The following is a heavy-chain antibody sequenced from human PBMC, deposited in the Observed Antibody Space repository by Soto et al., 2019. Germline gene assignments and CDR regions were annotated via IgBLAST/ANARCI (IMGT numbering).Heavy chain of an antibody. V-gene: IGHV3-23*01. Sequence: EVHLLESGGDLVQPGGSLRLSCTASGLTCSTYAMSGVRQAPGKGLEWVSASGGSGTGGRTYYADSVKGRFTISRDNPKATVYLQMDSLGADVTAVYYCAKSPGGLDGYFSDCYGMDVWARGTTVTVSS. D-gene: IGHD5-12*01. CDR1: GLTCSTYA. CDR3: AKSPGGLDGYFSDCYGMDV. J-gene: IGHJ6*02. CDR2: SGGSGTGGRT.